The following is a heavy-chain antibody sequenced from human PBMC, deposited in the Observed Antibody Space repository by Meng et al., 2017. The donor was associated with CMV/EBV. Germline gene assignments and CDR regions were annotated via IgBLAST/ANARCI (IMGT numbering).Heavy chain of an antibody. J-gene: IGHJ1*01. CDR3: AAGGNIVVVPAATMGESEYFQH. CDR2: IVVGSGNT. V-gene: IGHV1-58*01. Sequence: SVKVSCKASGFTFTSSAVQWVRQARGQRLEWIGWIVVGSGNTNYVQKFQERVTITRDMSTSTAYMELSSLRSEDTAVYYCAAGGNIVVVPAATMGESEYFQHWGQGTLVTVSS. D-gene: IGHD2-2*01. CDR1: GFTFTSSA.